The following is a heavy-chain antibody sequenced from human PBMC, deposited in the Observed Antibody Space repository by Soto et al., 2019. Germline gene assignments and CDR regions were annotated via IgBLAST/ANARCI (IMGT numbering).Heavy chain of an antibody. Sequence: GASVKVSCKAAGYRFSSYAIHWMRQAPGQRLEWMGWINAGNGATKYSQKFQGGVIIIKDTSARTAYMQIGSLNTEDTAVYYCASPHEFWSGYYDYWGQGTLVTVSS. CDR2: INAGNGAT. CDR1: GYRFSSYA. CDR3: ASPHEFWSGYYDY. D-gene: IGHD3-3*01. V-gene: IGHV1-3*01. J-gene: IGHJ4*02.